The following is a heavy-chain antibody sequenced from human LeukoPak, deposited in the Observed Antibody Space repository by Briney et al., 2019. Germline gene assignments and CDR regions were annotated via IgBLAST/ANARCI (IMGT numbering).Heavy chain of an antibody. V-gene: IGHV3-23*01. J-gene: IGHJ4*02. D-gene: IGHD3-3*01. Sequence: NPGGSLRLSCAASGFTFSSYAMSWVRQAPGKGLEWVSAISGSGGSTYYADSVKGRFTISRDNSKNTLYLQMNSLRAEDTAVYYCASSVLRFLEWFRGFDYWGQGTLVTVSS. CDR1: GFTFSSYA. CDR2: ISGSGGST. CDR3: ASSVLRFLEWFRGFDY.